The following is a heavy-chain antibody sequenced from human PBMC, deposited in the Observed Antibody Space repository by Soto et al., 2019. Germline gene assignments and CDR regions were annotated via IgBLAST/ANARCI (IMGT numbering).Heavy chain of an antibody. CDR1: GYTFTSYY. CDR2: INPSGGST. V-gene: IGHV1-46*01. Sequence: QVQLVQSGAEVKKPGASVKVSCKASGYTFTSYYMHWVRQAPGQGLEWMGIINPSGGSTSYAKKFQGGVNMTTDTSTSTGDMELSSLRSENTGVYYCARSIAAAGTGYNWFAPWGQGTLVTVSS. D-gene: IGHD6-13*01. J-gene: IGHJ5*02. CDR3: ARSIAAAGTGYNWFAP.